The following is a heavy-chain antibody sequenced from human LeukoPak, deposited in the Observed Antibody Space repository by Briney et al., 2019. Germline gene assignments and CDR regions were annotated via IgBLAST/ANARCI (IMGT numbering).Heavy chain of an antibody. CDR3: ATLLNQPMVRGVIFDY. V-gene: IGHV1-3*01. Sequence: GASVKVSCKASGYTFTSYAIHWVRQAPGQRLEWMGWISAGNGNTKYSQNFQGRVTFISNTSATTAFMELSSLRSEDTAVYYCATLLNQPMVRGVIFDYWGQGTLVTVSS. CDR1: GYTFTSYA. CDR2: ISAGNGNT. D-gene: IGHD3-10*01. J-gene: IGHJ4*02.